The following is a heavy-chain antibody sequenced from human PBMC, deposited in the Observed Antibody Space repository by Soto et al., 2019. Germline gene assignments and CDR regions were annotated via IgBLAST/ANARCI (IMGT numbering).Heavy chain of an antibody. CDR3: ARDGITIFGDHYGMDV. D-gene: IGHD3-3*01. CDR2: ISSSSSYI. J-gene: IGHJ6*02. Sequence: GGSLRLSCAASGFTFSSYSMNWVRQAPGKGLEWVSSISSSSSYIYYADSVKGRFTISRDNAKNSLYLQMNSLRAEDTAVYYCARDGITIFGDHYGMDVWGQGTTVTVPS. V-gene: IGHV3-21*01. CDR1: GFTFSSYS.